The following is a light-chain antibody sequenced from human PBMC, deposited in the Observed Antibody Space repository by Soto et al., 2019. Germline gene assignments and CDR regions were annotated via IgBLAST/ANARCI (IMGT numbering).Light chain of an antibody. Sequence: EIVLTQSPGTLSLSPGERATLSCRASQSVSSSYLAWYQQKPGQAPRLLIYVASGRATGIPDRFSGSGSGTDFTLTISRLEPEDFAVYYCHQCGSSPGTFGQGTKVEI. J-gene: IGKJ1*01. CDR3: HQCGSSPGT. CDR2: VAS. V-gene: IGKV3-20*01. CDR1: QSVSSSY.